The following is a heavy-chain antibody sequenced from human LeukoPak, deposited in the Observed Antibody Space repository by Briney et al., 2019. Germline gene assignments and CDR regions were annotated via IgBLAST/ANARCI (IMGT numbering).Heavy chain of an antibody. CDR3: ARGEYYYGSGSYKWFDP. CDR1: GGSITSGAYY. J-gene: IGHJ5*02. Sequence: SETLSLTCTVSGGSITSGAYYWSWIRQHPGKGLEWIGSIYHSGSTSYNPSLKSRVTISVDTSKNQFSLKLSSVTAADTAVYYCARGEYYYGSGSYKWFDPWGQGTLVTVSS. V-gene: IGHV4-31*03. D-gene: IGHD3-10*01. CDR2: IYHSGST.